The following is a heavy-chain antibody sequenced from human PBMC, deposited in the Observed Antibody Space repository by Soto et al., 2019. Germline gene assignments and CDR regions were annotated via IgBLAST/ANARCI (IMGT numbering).Heavy chain of an antibody. D-gene: IGHD2-21*02. V-gene: IGHV4-59*01. J-gene: IGHJ6*02. Sequence: QVQLQESGPGLVKPSETLSLTCTVSGGSISRSYWSWIRQPPGKGLEWIGYMYNTGSTVYNPSFMSRVTIAVDTSQNQFSLKLNSVTAADTAVYYCARDLWGYCGTDCYPLDVWGQGTTVTVSS. CDR1: GGSISRSY. CDR2: MYNTGST. CDR3: ARDLWGYCGTDCYPLDV.